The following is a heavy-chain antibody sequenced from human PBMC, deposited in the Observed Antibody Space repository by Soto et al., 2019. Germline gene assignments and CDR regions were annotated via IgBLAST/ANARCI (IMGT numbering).Heavy chain of an antibody. V-gene: IGHV3-21*01. D-gene: IGHD1-20*01. Sequence: DVQLVESGGGLVKPGGSLRLSCAASGFNFITFSMNWVRQAPGKGLEWVSSISVSSSSIYYAESVKGRFTVSRDNAKNSLYLQMNSLTAEDTALYYCVRDAYNRDAFDIWGQGTTVTVSS. CDR1: GFNFITFS. J-gene: IGHJ3*02. CDR3: VRDAYNRDAFDI. CDR2: ISVSSSSI.